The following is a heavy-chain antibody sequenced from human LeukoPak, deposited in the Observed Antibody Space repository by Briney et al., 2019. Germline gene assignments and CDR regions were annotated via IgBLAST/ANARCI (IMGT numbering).Heavy chain of an antibody. D-gene: IGHD1-20*01. J-gene: IGHJ3*02. CDR2: IGGGEP. Sequence: PGGSLRLSCAASGFTFSNFSMSWVRQAPGKGPERVSVIGGGEPYYTDSVKGRFIIFRDNSKNTISLQMNSLRPEDTAIYYCTKDSWSHNGISDPFDIWGQGTVVTLPS. V-gene: IGHV3-23*01. CDR1: GFTFSNFS. CDR3: TKDSWSHNGISDPFDI.